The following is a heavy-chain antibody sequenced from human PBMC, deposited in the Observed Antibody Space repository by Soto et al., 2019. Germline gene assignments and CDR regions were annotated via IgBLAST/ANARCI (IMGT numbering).Heavy chain of an antibody. CDR3: AKTPTLDRAFDI. J-gene: IGHJ3*02. V-gene: IGHV3-23*01. CDR1: GFTFSSYD. Sequence: EVQLLESGGGLVQPGGSLRLSCAAPGFTFSSYDMSWVRQAPGKGLECVSGISGSGGSTYYADSVKGRFTISRDNSKNPLYLQMNSLRAEDTAVYYWAKTPTLDRAFDIWGQGTMVTVSS. D-gene: IGHD1-1*01. CDR2: ISGSGGST.